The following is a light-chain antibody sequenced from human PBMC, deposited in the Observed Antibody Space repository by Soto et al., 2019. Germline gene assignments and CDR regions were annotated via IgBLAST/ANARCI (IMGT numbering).Light chain of an antibody. CDR1: SGHNTYI. CDR3: ENEYSNSPKV. V-gene: IGLV4-60*02. CDR2: LDRSGSY. Sequence: QSVLTQSSSASASLGSSVKLTCILSSGHNTYIIAWHQQQPGKAPRFLMTLDRSGSYNRGSGVPERFSGSSSGADRYLTIAILQFEDEGDYYRENEYSNSPKVFGGGTKLTVL. J-gene: IGLJ3*02.